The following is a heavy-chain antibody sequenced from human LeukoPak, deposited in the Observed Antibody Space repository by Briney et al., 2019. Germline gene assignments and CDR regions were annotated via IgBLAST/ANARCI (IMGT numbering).Heavy chain of an antibody. CDR3: ARSTNSYYYYGMDV. V-gene: IGHV3-21*01. D-gene: IGHD1-14*01. Sequence: GGSLRLSCAASGFTFSSYSVNWVRQAPGKGLEWVSSISSSSSYIYYADSVKGRFTISRDNAKNSLYLQMNSLRAEDTAVYYCARSTNSYYYYGMDVWGQGTTVTVSS. J-gene: IGHJ6*02. CDR2: ISSSSSYI. CDR1: GFTFSSYS.